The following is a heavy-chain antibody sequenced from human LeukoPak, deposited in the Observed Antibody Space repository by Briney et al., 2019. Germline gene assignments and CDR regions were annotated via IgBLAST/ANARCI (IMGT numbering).Heavy chain of an antibody. CDR3: ARARGDTPMDYYFDY. Sequence: GASVKVSCKASGGTFSSYASSWVRQAPGQGLEWMGGIIPIFGTANYAQKFQGRVTITADKSTSTAYMELSSLRSEDTAVYYCARARGDTPMDYYFDYWGQGTLVTVSS. J-gene: IGHJ4*02. CDR1: GGTFSSYA. V-gene: IGHV1-69*06. D-gene: IGHD5-18*01. CDR2: IIPIFGTA.